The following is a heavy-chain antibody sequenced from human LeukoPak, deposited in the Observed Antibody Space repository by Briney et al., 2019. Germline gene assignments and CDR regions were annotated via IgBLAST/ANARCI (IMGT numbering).Heavy chain of an antibody. CDR3: ARVVPLRLLWFGELLSGSDP. CDR1: GGSISSYY. D-gene: IGHD3-10*01. Sequence: SETLSLTCTVSGGSISSYYWSWIRQPPGKGLEWIGYIYYSGSTNYNPSLKSRVTISVDTSKNQFSLKLSSVTAADTAVYYCARVVPLRLLWFGELLSGSDPWGQGTLVTVSS. V-gene: IGHV4-59*01. J-gene: IGHJ5*02. CDR2: IYYSGST.